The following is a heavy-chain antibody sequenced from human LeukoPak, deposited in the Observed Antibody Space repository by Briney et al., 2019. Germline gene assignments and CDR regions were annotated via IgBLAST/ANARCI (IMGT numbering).Heavy chain of an antibody. CDR1: GFTFDDYA. V-gene: IGHV3-9*01. CDR3: AKAYRLGTGGPYHSFTD. D-gene: IGHD3-16*01. CDR2: ISWNSGSI. J-gene: IGHJ4*02. Sequence: SGGSLRLSCAASGFTFDDYAMHWVRQAPGKGLEWVSGISWNSGSIGYADSVKGRFTISRDNAKNSLYLQMNSLRAEDTALYYCAKAYRLGTGGPYHSFTDWGQGTLVTVSS.